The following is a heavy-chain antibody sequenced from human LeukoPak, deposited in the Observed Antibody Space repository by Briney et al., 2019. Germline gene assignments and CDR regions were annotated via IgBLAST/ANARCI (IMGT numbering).Heavy chain of an antibody. V-gene: IGHV3-21*01. CDR3: ARENQKRPAGYSSGWYPSVYVNWFDP. Sequence: GGSLRLSCAASGFTFSSYSMNRVRQAPGKGLEWDSSISSSSSNIYYADSVKGRFTISRDNAKNSLYLQMNSLRAEDTAVYYCARENQKRPAGYSSGWYPSVYVNWFDPWGQGTLVTVSS. CDR1: GFTFSSYS. J-gene: IGHJ5*02. CDR2: ISSSSSNI. D-gene: IGHD6-19*01.